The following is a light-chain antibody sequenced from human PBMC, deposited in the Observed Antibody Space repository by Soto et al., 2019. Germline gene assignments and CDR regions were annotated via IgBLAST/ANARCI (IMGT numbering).Light chain of an antibody. Sequence: DIQMTQSPSSLSASVGDRVTITCRASQSISRYLNWYQQKPGKAPKLLIYATSSLQSGVPSRFSGSGSGTDFTLTISSLQPDDFATYYCQQYETFSGTFGPGTKVDIK. CDR1: QSISRY. CDR3: QQYETFSGT. J-gene: IGKJ1*01. V-gene: IGKV1-39*01. CDR2: ATS.